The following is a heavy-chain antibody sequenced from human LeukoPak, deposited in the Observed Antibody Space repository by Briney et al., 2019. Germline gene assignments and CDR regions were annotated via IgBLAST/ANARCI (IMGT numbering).Heavy chain of an antibody. CDR3: ARGRSSMVRGYYYYYMDV. Sequence: SETLSLTCTVSGGSISNYYWSWIRQPPGKGLEWIGYISYSGSTNYNPSLKSRVTMSVDTSKNQFSLKLSSVTAADTAVYYCARGRSSMVRGYYYYYMDVWGKGTTVTISS. CDR2: ISYSGST. CDR1: GGSISNYY. J-gene: IGHJ6*03. D-gene: IGHD3-10*01. V-gene: IGHV4-59*01.